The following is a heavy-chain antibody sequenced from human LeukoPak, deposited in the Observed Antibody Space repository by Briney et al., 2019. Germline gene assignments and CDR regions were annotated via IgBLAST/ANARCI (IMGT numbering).Heavy chain of an antibody. J-gene: IGHJ3*02. CDR1: GFTFSSYS. Sequence: GGSLRLSCAASGFTFSSYSMNWVRQAPGQGREWGSYVSSCSSTIYNADSVKGRFTISRDNAKNSLYLQMNSLRDEHTALYFCARTCSAFDIWGQGTMVGVCS. CDR3: ARTCSAFDI. V-gene: IGHV3-48*02. D-gene: IGHD6-13*01. CDR2: VSSCSSTI.